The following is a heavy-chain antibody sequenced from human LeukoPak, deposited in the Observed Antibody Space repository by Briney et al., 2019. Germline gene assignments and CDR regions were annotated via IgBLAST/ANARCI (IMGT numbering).Heavy chain of an antibody. CDR3: ARGQYYYDSSGYYYFDY. V-gene: IGHV4-4*07. CDR1: GGSISSHY. D-gene: IGHD3-22*01. CDR2: IYTSGST. Sequence: SETLSLTCTVSGGSISSHYWSWIRQPAGKGLEWIGRIYTSGSTNYNPSLKSRVTMSVDTSKNQFSLKLSSVTAADTAVYYCARGQYYYDSSGYYYFDYWGQGTLVTVSS. J-gene: IGHJ4*02.